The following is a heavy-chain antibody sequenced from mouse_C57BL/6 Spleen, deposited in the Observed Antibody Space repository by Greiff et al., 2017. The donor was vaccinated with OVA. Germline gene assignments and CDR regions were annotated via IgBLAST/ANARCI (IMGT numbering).Heavy chain of an antibody. CDR3: ARGFHYYGLDY. V-gene: IGHV5-16*01. CDR1: GFTFSDYY. J-gene: IGHJ2*01. D-gene: IGHD1-2*01. Sequence: EVHLVESEGGLVQPGSSMKLSCTASGFTFSDYYMAWVRQVPEKGLEWVANINYDGSSTYYLDSLKSRFIISRDNAKNILYLQMSSLKSEDTATYYCARGFHYYGLDYWGQGTTLTVSS. CDR2: INYDGSST.